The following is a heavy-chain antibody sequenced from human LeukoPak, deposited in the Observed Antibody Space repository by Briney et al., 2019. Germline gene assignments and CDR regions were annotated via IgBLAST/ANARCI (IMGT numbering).Heavy chain of an antibody. CDR1: GFTFSSYA. J-gene: IGHJ4*02. CDR3: AKGVRRDGYNWALLRGHFDY. V-gene: IGHV3-23*01. Sequence: GRSLRLSCAASGFTFSSYAMSWVRQAPGKGLEWVSAISGSGGSTYYADSVKGRFTISRDNSKNTLYLQMNSLRAEDTAVYYCAKGVRRDGYNWALLRGHFDYWGQGTLVTVSS. CDR2: ISGSGGST. D-gene: IGHD5-24*01.